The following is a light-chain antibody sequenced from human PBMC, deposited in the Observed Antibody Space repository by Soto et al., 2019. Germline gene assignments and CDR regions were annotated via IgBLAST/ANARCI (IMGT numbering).Light chain of an antibody. CDR1: SSDGGGYNF. Sequence: QSALTQPASVSGSPGPSITISCTGTSSDGGGYNFVSWYQQHPDKAPKLMIYDVSHRASGVSNRFSGSKSGNTASLTISGLEAEDEADYYCSSYTSSSTLVVFGGGTKLTVL. CDR2: DVS. J-gene: IGLJ2*01. V-gene: IGLV2-14*03. CDR3: SSYTSSSTLVV.